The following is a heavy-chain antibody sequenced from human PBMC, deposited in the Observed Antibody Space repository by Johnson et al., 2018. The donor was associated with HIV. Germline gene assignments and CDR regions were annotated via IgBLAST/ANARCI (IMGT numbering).Heavy chain of an antibody. D-gene: IGHD3-22*01. J-gene: IGHJ3*02. V-gene: IGHV3-53*01. CDR1: GFIVSSNY. Sequence: VQLVESGGGLIQPGGSLRLSCGASGFIVSSNYMSWVRQAPGKGLEWVSVIYTDDSTYYADSVTGRFTISRDNAKTTLYLQMNILRVEDTAVYYCARECQYYYDSSGCTYDAFDIWGQGTMVTVSS. CDR2: IYTDDST. CDR3: ARECQYYYDSSGCTYDAFDI.